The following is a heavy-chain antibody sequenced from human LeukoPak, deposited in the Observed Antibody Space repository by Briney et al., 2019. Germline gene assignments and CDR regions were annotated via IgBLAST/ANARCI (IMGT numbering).Heavy chain of an antibody. Sequence: GGSLRLSCAASGFTFSSYGMHWVRQAPGKGLEWVAFIRYDGSNKYYADSVKGRFTISRDNSKNTLYLQMNSLRAEDTAVYYCAKDGGTFGVARLDYYHMDVWGKGTTVTVSS. J-gene: IGHJ6*03. CDR3: AKDGGTFGVARLDYYHMDV. D-gene: IGHD3-3*01. CDR2: IRYDGSNK. V-gene: IGHV3-30*02. CDR1: GFTFSSYG.